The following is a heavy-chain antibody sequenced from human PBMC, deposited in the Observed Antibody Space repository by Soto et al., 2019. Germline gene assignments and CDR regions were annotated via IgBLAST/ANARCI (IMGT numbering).Heavy chain of an antibody. V-gene: IGHV1-69*13. D-gene: IGHD6-13*01. CDR1: GGTFSSYR. J-gene: IGHJ4*02. CDR2: IVPIYRTA. Sequence: AASVKVSCKASGGTFSSYRINWVRQAPGQGLEWVGGIVPIYRTADYAQKFQGRVTITADESARTSYMELHSLKSQDTAVYYCVRDSGAKLSSSWGQGTLVTVSS. CDR3: VRDSGAKLSSS.